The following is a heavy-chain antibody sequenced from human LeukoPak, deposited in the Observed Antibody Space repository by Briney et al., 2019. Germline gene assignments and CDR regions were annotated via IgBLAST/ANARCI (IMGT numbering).Heavy chain of an antibody. CDR1: GFTFSSSD. CDR2: ISYDGSNK. V-gene: IGHV3-30*03. Sequence: GGSLGLSCAASGFTFSSSDIHWVRQAPDKGLEWVAFISYDGSNKYYADSVKGRFTVSKDNSKHTLYLQMNSLRAEDTAVYHCALSSIHKDYYFGMDVWGQGTTVTVSS. CDR3: ALSSIHKDYYFGMDV. D-gene: IGHD2-2*01. J-gene: IGHJ6*02.